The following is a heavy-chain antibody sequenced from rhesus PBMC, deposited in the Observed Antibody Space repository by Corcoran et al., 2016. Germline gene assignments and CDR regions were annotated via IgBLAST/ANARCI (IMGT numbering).Heavy chain of an antibody. CDR1: GGSISRGYG. J-gene: IGHJ6*01. Sequence: QVQLQESGPGLVKPSETLSLTFAVSGGSISRGYGWSWIRSPPGQGLEWIGHIYGSIGSTYYNPSLKSRVTISKDTSKNQFSLKLSSVTAADTAVYYCAREVARTETYGLDSWGQGVVVTVSS. CDR3: AREVARTETYGLDS. V-gene: IGHV4S7*01. D-gene: IGHD2-15*01. CDR2: IYGSIGST.